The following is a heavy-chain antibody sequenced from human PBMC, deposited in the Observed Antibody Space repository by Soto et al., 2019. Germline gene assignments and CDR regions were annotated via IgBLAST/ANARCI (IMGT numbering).Heavy chain of an antibody. J-gene: IGHJ4*02. Sequence: ASVKVSCKASGYTFTGHYIHWVRQAPEQGPEWMGEIGPESGATRYAQKFQGRVTMTRDTSITTVYMELNNLSPDDTAVYYCGRGRSGQIVVFYWGQGTPVTVLL. CDR3: GRGRSGQIVVFY. V-gene: IGHV1-2*02. CDR1: GYTFTGHY. CDR2: IGPESGAT. D-gene: IGHD1-26*01.